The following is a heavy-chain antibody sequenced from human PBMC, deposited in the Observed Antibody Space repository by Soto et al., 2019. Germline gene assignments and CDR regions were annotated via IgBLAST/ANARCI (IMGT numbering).Heavy chain of an antibody. Sequence: GGSLRLSCAASGFTFSSYGMHWVRQAPGKGLEWISAIDDSGGTTDYADSVKGRFTISRDNSKNTVYLQMNNLRTEDTAVYYCAKGLSPEYLDHFFWGQGALVTVSS. CDR2: IDDSGGTT. CDR3: AKGLSPEYLDHFF. CDR1: GFTFSSYG. J-gene: IGHJ4*02. V-gene: IGHV3-23*01.